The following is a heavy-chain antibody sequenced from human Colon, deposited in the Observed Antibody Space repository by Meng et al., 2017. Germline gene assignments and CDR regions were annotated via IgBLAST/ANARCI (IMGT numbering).Heavy chain of an antibody. D-gene: IGHD3-16*01. CDR2: INPNSGGT. CDR3: ARTMITFGGVIKNFDY. CDR1: GYTFTGYY. J-gene: IGHJ4*02. V-gene: IGHV1-2*02. Sequence: QAQLLPSGAGVKKPVASMNVSFKASGYTFTGYYSHWVLQAPGQGLEWMGRINPNSGGTNYAQKVQGRVTMTRDTSISTAYMELSRLRSDDTAVYYCARTMITFGGVIKNFDYWGQGTLVTVSS.